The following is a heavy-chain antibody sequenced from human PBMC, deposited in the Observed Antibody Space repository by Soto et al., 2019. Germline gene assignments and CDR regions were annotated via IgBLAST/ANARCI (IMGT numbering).Heavy chain of an antibody. CDR1: GFTFKRYG. J-gene: IGHJ4*02. CDR2: IWYDGSNK. D-gene: IGHD2-2*01. V-gene: IGHV3-33*01. Sequence: GGALRLSCGGSGFTFKRYGIHWGRQAPGKGLEWVAVIWYDGSNKYYADSVKGRFTISRDNSKNTLYLQMNSLRAEDTAVYYCARDQYCISTTCYGPDYWGQGTLVTVSS. CDR3: ARDQYCISTTCYGPDY.